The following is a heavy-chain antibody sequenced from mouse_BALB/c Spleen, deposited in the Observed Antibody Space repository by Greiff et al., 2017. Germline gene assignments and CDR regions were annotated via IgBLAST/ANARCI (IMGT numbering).Heavy chain of an antibody. Sequence: EVMLVESGGGLVKPGGSRKLSCAASGFTFSSFGMHWVRQAPEKGLEWVAYISSGSSTIYYADTVKGRFTISRDNPKNTLFLQMTSLRSEDTAMYYCARSFDGYYAWFAYWGQGTLVTVSA. J-gene: IGHJ3*01. CDR2: ISSGSSTI. V-gene: IGHV5-17*02. CDR3: ARSFDGYYAWFAY. D-gene: IGHD2-3*01. CDR1: GFTFSSFG.